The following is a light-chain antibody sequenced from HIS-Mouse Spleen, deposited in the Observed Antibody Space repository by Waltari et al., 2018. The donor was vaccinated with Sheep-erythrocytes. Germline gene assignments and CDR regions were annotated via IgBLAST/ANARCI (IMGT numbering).Light chain of an antibody. CDR3: QAWDSSTAV. CDR1: QGISS. CDR2: QDS. V-gene: IGLV3-1*01. J-gene: IGLJ2*01. Sequence: PSSVSASVGDRVTITCRASQGISSWLAWYQQKPGKAPVLVIYQDSKRPSGIPERFSGSNSGNTATLTISGTQAMDEADYYCQAWDSSTAVFGGGTKLTVL.